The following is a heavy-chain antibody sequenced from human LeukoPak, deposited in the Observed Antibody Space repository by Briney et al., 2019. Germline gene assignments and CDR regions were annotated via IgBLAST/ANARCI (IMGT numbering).Heavy chain of an antibody. CDR3: TRDSVGVAAAGYYGMDV. J-gene: IGHJ6*02. CDR1: GFTFGDYA. CDR2: VRSEVYGGTV. D-gene: IGHD2-15*01. V-gene: IGHV3-49*04. Sequence: GGSLRLSCTTSGFTFGDYAMSWVRQAPGKGLEWVGFVRSEVYGGTVEYAASVEGRFAISRDDSKSIAYLQVNSLKAEDTAVYYCTRDSVGVAAAGYYGMDVWGQGTTVTVSS.